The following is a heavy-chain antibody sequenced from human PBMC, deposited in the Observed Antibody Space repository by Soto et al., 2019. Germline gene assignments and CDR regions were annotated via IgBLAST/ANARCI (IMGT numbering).Heavy chain of an antibody. CDR3: ARPPGYISDWYYFDL. V-gene: IGHV1-46*01. CDR2: INPHGGST. J-gene: IGHJ4*02. Sequence: ASVQVSCKAPRDTFTSYYINWVRQAPGQGLEWMGVINPHGGSTAYAQKFKGRVTLTRDTSASTVYMEVSSLMSEDTAVYYCARPPGYISDWYYFDLWGQGTLGYVSS. CDR1: RDTFTSYY. D-gene: IGHD3-3*02.